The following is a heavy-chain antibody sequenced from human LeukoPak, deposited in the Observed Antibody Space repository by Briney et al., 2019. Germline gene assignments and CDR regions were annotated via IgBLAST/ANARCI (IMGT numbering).Heavy chain of an antibody. CDR1: GFTFSSYW. CDR3: VRYPREQPGSVAFDI. D-gene: IGHD6-13*01. V-gene: IGHV3-7*01. Sequence: GGSLRLSCAASGFTFSSYWMSWVRQAPGKGLEWVANIKQDGSEKYYVDSVKGRYTISRDNAKNSLYLQMSSLRAEDTAIYYCVRYPREQPGSVAFDIWGQGTMVTVSS. CDR2: IKQDGSEK. J-gene: IGHJ3*02.